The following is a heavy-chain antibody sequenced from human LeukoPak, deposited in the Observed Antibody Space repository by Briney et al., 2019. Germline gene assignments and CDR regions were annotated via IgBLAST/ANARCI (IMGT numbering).Heavy chain of an antibody. CDR1: GGSFISYY. CDR3: ARVGYYDSSGYYDY. CDR2: IYYSGST. Sequence: TSETLSLTCTVSGGSFISYYWNWIRQPPGKGLEWIGYIYYSGSTNYNPSLKSRVTISIDTSKSHFSLKLSSVTAADTAVYYCARVGYYDSSGYYDYWGQGTLVTVSS. D-gene: IGHD3-22*01. J-gene: IGHJ4*02. V-gene: IGHV4-59*01.